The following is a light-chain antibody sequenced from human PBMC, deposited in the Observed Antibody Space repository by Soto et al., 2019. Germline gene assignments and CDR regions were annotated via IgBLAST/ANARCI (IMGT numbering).Light chain of an antibody. CDR3: AAWDDSLNAPV. Sequence: QSVLTQPPSASGTPGQRVTISCSGSSSNIGSNTVTWYHHLPGTAPKVLIYTNDQRPSGVPYRFSGSKSGTSASLAISGLQSEDEAEYYCAAWDDSLNAPVFGGGTKLTVL. V-gene: IGLV1-44*01. J-gene: IGLJ3*02. CDR2: TND. CDR1: SSNIGSNT.